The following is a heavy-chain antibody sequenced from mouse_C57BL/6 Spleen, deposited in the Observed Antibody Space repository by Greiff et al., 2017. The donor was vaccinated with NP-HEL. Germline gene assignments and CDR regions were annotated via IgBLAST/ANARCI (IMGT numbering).Heavy chain of an antibody. CDR3: ARKEITTVVATGYFDV. D-gene: IGHD1-1*01. CDR1: GYTFTSYW. J-gene: IGHJ1*03. V-gene: IGHV1-53*01. Sequence: VQLQQSGTELVKPGASVKLSCKASGYTFTSYWMHWVKQRPGQGLEWIGNINPSNGGTNYNEKFKSKATLTVDKSSSTAYMQLSSLTSEDSAVYYWARKEITTVVATGYFDVWGTGTTVTVSS. CDR2: INPSNGGT.